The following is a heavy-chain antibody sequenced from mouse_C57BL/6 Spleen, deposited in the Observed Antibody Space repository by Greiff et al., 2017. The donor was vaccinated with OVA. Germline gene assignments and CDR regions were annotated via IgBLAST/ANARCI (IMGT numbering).Heavy chain of an antibody. V-gene: IGHV1-4*01. CDR2: INPSSGYT. CDR1: GYTFTSYT. CDR3: ARRANWDVDYFDY. J-gene: IGHJ2*01. Sequence: VHLVESGAELARPGASVKMSCKASGYTFTSYTMHWVKQRPGQGLEWIGYINPSSGYTKYNQKFKDKATLTADKSSSTAYMQLSSLTSEDSAVYYCARRANWDVDYFDYWGQGTTLTVSS. D-gene: IGHD4-1*01.